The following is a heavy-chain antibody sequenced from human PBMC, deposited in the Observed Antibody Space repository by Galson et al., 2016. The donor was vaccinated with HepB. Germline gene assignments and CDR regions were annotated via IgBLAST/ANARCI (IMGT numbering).Heavy chain of an antibody. V-gene: IGHV4-4*02. CDR2: IHRTGST. CDR3: ARQQLSYTWVY. D-gene: IGHD1-1*01. J-gene: IGHJ4*02. CDR1: GGSISNSDW. Sequence: SETLSLTCAVSGGSISNSDWWSWVRQPPGKGLEWIGEIHRTGSTNYNPSLKSRVTISVDKANEQISLNLYSVTAADAAVYYCARQQLSYTWVYWGQGTQVTVSS.